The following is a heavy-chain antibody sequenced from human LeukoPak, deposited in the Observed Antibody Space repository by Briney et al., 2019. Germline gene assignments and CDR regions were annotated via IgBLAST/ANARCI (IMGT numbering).Heavy chain of an antibody. CDR1: GGSFSGYY. D-gene: IGHD4-17*01. Sequence: SETLSLTCAVYGGSFSGYYWIWIRQPPGKGLEWIGEINHSGSTNYNPSLKSRVTISVDTSKNQFSLKLSSVTAADTAVYYCAIQARRLRSFDYWGQGTLVTVSS. V-gene: IGHV4-34*01. CDR3: AIQARRLRSFDY. J-gene: IGHJ4*02. CDR2: INHSGST.